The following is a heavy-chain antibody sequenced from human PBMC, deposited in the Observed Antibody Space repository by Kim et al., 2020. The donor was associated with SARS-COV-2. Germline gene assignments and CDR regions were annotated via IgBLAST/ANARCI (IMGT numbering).Heavy chain of an antibody. J-gene: IGHJ3*02. V-gene: IGHV3-48*02. D-gene: IGHD3-3*01. Sequence: KGRFTISGDNAKNSLYLQMNSLRDEDTAVYYCARDTNYDFWSGYSAAFDIWGQGTMVTVSS. CDR3: ARDTNYDFWSGYSAAFDI.